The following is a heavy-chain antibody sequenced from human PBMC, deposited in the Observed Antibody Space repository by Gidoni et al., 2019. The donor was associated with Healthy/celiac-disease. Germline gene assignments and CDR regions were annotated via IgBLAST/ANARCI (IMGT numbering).Heavy chain of an antibody. CDR3: ARDSSGLSMYFDY. CDR1: GFTFSSYA. Sequence: QVQLVASGGGVVQPGRSLRLSCAASGFTFSSYAMHGVRQAPGKGLEGVAVISYDGSNKYYADSVKGRFTISRDNSKNTLYLQMNSLRAEDTAVYYCARDSSGLSMYFDYWGQGTLVTVSS. CDR2: ISYDGSNK. V-gene: IGHV3-30*04. J-gene: IGHJ4*02. D-gene: IGHD3-16*02.